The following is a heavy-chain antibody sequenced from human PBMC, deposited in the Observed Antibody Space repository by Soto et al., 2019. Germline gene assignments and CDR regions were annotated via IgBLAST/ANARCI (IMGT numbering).Heavy chain of an antibody. CDR1: GDSISSGTHY. Sequence: PSETLSLTCTVSGDSISSGTHYWNWIRQHPGKGLEWIGYISSSGNSYYSPSLKSRVFMSVDTSKNLFSLKLSTVTAADTAIYYCVRRLTSIYHSFDYWGQGTQVTVSS. CDR3: VRRLTSIYHSFDY. D-gene: IGHD4-17*01. CDR2: ISSSGNS. V-gene: IGHV4-31*03. J-gene: IGHJ4*02.